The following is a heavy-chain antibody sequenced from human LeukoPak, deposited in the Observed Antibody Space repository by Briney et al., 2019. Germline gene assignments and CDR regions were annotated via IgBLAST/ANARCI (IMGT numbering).Heavy chain of an antibody. CDR3: ARVSTGGYSSSAY. CDR2: INPNSGGT. V-gene: IGHV1-2*02. Sequence: ASVKVSCKASGYTFTGYYMHWVRQAPGQGLECMGWINPNSGGTNYAPKFQGRVTMSRDTSISTAYMELSRLRSDDMAVYYCARVSTGGYSSSAYWGQGTLVTVSS. CDR1: GYTFTGYY. D-gene: IGHD6-6*01. J-gene: IGHJ4*02.